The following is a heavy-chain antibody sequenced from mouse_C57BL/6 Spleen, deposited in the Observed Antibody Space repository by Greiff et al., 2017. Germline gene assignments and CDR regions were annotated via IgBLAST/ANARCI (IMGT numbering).Heavy chain of an antibody. CDR2: IDPSDSYT. Sequence: QVQLQQPGAELVKPGASVKLSCKASGYTFTSYWMQWVKQRPGQGLEWIGEIDPSDSYTNYNQKFKGKATLTVDTSSSTAYMQLSSLTSEDSAVYYCARRDGYDGYYYAMDYWGQGTSVTVSS. V-gene: IGHV1-50*01. CDR3: ARRDGYDGYYYAMDY. D-gene: IGHD2-2*01. CDR1: GYTFTSYW. J-gene: IGHJ4*01.